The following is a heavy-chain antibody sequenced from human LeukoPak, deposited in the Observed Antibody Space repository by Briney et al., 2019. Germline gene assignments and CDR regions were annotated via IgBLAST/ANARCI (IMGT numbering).Heavy chain of an antibody. CDR1: GFTFSSYS. J-gene: IGHJ4*02. Sequence: PGGSLRLSCAASGFTFSSYSMNWVRQAPGKGLEWVSSISSSSSYIYYADSVKGRFTISRDNAKNSLYLQMNSLRAEDTAVYYCAREGYYDSSGNEAYHFDYWGQGTLVTVSS. CDR3: AREGYYDSSGNEAYHFDY. CDR2: ISSSSSYI. D-gene: IGHD3-22*01. V-gene: IGHV3-21*01.